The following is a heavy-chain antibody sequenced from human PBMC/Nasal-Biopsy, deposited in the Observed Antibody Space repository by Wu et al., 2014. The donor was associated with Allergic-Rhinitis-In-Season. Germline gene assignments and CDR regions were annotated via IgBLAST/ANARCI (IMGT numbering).Heavy chain of an antibody. CDR3: ARGDSAASYFNF. Sequence: LSLTCTVSGASISTYFWNWIRQSPGKGLEWIGYVYYSGNTKYNPSLKSRVTISVDTSKNQFSLKLMSLTAADTAVYYCARGDSAASYFNFWGHGTLVAVSS. V-gene: IGHV4-59*12. J-gene: IGHJ4*01. CDR1: GASISTYF. D-gene: IGHD1-26*01. CDR2: VYYSGNT.